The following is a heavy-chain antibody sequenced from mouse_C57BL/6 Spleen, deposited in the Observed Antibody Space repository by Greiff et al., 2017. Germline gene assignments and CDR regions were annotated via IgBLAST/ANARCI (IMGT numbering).Heavy chain of an antibody. CDR3: ARRTTVVHWYFDV. J-gene: IGHJ1*03. V-gene: IGHV3-8*01. CDR1: GYSITSDY. D-gene: IGHD1-1*01. CDR2: ISYSGST. Sequence: EVKVVESGPGLAKPSQTLSLTCSVTGYSITSDYWNWIRKFPGNKLEYMGYISYSGSTYYNPSLKSRISITRDTSKNQYYLQLNSVTTEDTATYYCARRTTVVHWYFDVWGTGTTVTVSS.